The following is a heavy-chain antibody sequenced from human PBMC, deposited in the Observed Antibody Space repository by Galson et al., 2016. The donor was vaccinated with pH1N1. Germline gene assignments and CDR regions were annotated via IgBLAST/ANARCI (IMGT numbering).Heavy chain of an antibody. Sequence: SLRLSCAASGFNFSNYWMQWVRQAPGKGLQWVANINQDGDKKYYVGSVEGRFTISRDNAKNSLYLQMNNLRDEVTAMYFCARRYFDSWGQGALVTVSS. V-gene: IGHV3-7*01. CDR3: ARRYFDS. D-gene: IGHD3-9*01. CDR2: INQDGDKK. CDR1: GFNFSNYW. J-gene: IGHJ4*02.